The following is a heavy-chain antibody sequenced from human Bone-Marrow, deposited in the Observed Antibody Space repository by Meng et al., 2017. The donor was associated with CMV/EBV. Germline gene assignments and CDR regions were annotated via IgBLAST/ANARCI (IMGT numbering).Heavy chain of an antibody. J-gene: IGHJ6*02. Sequence: GESLKISCAASGFTFSSYNMHWVRQDPGKGPEWVAVISYGGLNEYYADSVKGRFTISRDDSKKTLYLQMNDLRVEDTAIYYCAKDSSTSLNYHYGLDVWGQGTTVTFSS. CDR2: ISYGGLNE. CDR1: GFTFSSYN. V-gene: IGHV3-30*04. D-gene: IGHD2-2*01. CDR3: AKDSSTSLNYHYGLDV.